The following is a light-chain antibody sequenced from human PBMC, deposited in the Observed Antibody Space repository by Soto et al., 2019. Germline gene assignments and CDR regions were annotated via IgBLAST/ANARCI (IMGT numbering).Light chain of an antibody. Sequence: EIVLTQSPATLSLSPGERGTLSCRASQSVSTYLAWYQQKPGQAPRLLIYDASKRATGIPARLSGSGSGTDFTLTITSLEPEDFGVYYCQQRSNWPPTWTFGQGTKVEI. CDR1: QSVSTY. CDR2: DAS. V-gene: IGKV3-11*01. J-gene: IGKJ1*01. CDR3: QQRSNWPPTWT.